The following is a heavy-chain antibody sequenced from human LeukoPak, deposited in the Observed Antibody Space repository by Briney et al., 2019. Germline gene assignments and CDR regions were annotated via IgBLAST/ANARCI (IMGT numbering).Heavy chain of an antibody. J-gene: IGHJ4*02. V-gene: IGHV1-18*01. D-gene: IGHD6-19*01. CDR1: GYTFTSYG. Sequence: ASVKVSCKASGYTFTSYGICWVRQAPGQGLEWMGWISAYNGNTNYAQKLQGRVTMTTDTSTSTAYMELRSLRSDDTAVYYCAREAAVAGTADYWGQGTLVTVSS. CDR3: AREAAVAGTADY. CDR2: ISAYNGNT.